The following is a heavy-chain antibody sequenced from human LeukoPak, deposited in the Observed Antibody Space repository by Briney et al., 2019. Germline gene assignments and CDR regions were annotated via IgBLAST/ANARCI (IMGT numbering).Heavy chain of an antibody. D-gene: IGHD4-17*01. J-gene: IGHJ6*02. CDR3: ARAKTTVTNFHYYYGMDV. CDR2: MNPNSGNT. V-gene: IGHV1-8*01. CDR1: GYTFTSYD. Sequence: ASVKVSCKASGYTFTSYDINWVRQATGQGLEWMGWMNPNSGNTGYAQQFQGRVTMTRNTSISTAYMELSSLRSEDTAVYYCARAKTTVTNFHYYYGMDVWGQGTTVTVSS.